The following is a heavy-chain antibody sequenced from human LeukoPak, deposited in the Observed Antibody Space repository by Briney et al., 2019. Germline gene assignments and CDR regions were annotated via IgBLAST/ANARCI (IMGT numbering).Heavy chain of an antibody. D-gene: IGHD3-22*01. J-gene: IGHJ5*02. Sequence: GGSLRLSCPASGSSLSRYAMSWVRQAPGKGLEWVSSISGSGGTTYYADSVKGRFTISRDNSKNMLYLQVSSLRAEDTAIYYCSIERWNYYDSPRFDPWGQGTLVTVSS. V-gene: IGHV3-23*01. CDR1: GSSLSRYA. CDR3: SIERWNYYDSPRFDP. CDR2: ISGSGGTT.